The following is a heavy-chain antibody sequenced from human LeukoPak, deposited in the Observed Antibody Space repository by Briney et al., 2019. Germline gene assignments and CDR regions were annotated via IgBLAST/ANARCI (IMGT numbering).Heavy chain of an antibody. CDR1: GYTFTSYG. V-gene: IGHV1-18*04. Sequence: ASVKVSCTASGYTFTSYGISWVRQAPGQGLEWMGWISAYNGNTNYAQKLQGRVTMTTDTSTSTAYMELRSLRSDDTAVYYCARSNVLLWFGSWGDYWGQGTLVTVSS. CDR3: ARSNVLLWFGSWGDY. CDR2: ISAYNGNT. J-gene: IGHJ4*02. D-gene: IGHD3-10*01.